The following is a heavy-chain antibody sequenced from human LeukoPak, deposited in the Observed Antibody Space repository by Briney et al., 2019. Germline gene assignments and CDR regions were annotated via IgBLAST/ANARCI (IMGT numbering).Heavy chain of an antibody. Sequence: SVKVSCKASGGTFGSYAISWVRQAPGQGLEWMERIIPIFGTANYAQKFQGRVTITTDESTSTAHMELSSLRSEDTAVYYCARDPSLYYYATGAFDIWGQGTMVTVSS. CDR2: IIPIFGTA. CDR3: ARDPSLYYYATGAFDI. D-gene: IGHD3-10*01. V-gene: IGHV1-69*05. CDR1: GGTFGSYA. J-gene: IGHJ3*02.